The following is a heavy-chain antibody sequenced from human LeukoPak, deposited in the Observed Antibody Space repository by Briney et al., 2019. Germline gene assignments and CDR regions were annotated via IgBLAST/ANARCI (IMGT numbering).Heavy chain of an antibody. V-gene: IGHV1-2*02. CDR2: INPNSGGT. Sequence: ASVRVSCKASGYTFTVYYMHWVRHAPGQGLEWMGWINPNSGGTRYAQRFQGRVTMTRDPSISTAYMELSRLRSDDTAVYYCARTYSSSWRLEYFQHWGQGTLVTVSS. D-gene: IGHD6-13*01. J-gene: IGHJ1*01. CDR3: ARTYSSSWRLEYFQH. CDR1: GYTFTVYY.